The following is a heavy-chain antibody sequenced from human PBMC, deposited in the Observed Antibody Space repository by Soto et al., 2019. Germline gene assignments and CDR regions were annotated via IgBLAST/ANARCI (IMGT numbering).Heavy chain of an antibody. CDR1: GFAFKYAR. Sequence: EVLLVEYGGGLVKPGGSLRLSCAASGFAFKYARMTWVRQSPGKGLEWVGHIRSNIDGATTAYAAPVKGRFTISRDESKNTVDLQMNSLITEDTAVYYCTTDWGSGTHYARAFDVWGQGTMGTVSS. V-gene: IGHV3-15*01. D-gene: IGHD3-16*01. J-gene: IGHJ3*01. CDR3: TTDWGSGTHYARAFDV. CDR2: IRSNIDGATT.